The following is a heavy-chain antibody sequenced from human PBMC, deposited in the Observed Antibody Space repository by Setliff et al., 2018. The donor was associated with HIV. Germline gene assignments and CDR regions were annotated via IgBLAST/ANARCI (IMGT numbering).Heavy chain of an antibody. J-gene: IGHJ3*02. CDR1: GGSINSHY. CDR2: IYYSGVT. CDR3: VRVFDRWLLDAFDI. D-gene: IGHD2-15*01. V-gene: IGHV4-59*11. Sequence: SETLSLTCTVSGGSINSHYWGWIRQPPGKGLECIGSIYYSGVTNYSPSLKSRVTISVDTSKNHVSLRLNSVTAADTAVYYCVRVFDRWLLDAFDIWGQGTMVTVSS.